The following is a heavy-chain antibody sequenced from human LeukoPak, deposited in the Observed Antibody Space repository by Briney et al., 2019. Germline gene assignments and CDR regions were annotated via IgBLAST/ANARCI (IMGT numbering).Heavy chain of an antibody. CDR3: VKGFASTALFDY. Sequence: GGSLRLSCAASGFPFSSHAMNWVRQAPGRGLEWVSGVSGSGESTYYADSVKGRFTISSDNSKQMLYLQMNSLGAEDTAVYYCVKGFASTALFDYWGQGTLVTVSS. CDR1: GFPFSSHA. J-gene: IGHJ4*02. V-gene: IGHV3-23*01. CDR2: VSGSGEST. D-gene: IGHD5-18*01.